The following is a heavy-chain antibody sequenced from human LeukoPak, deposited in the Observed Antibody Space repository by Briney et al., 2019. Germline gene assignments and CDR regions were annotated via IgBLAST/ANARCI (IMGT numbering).Heavy chain of an antibody. J-gene: IGHJ6*02. CDR3: ARKSLLWFGELFFYYYGMDV. D-gene: IGHD3-10*01. V-gene: IGHV1-8*01. Sequence: ASVKVSCKASGYTFTSYDINWVRQATGQGLEWMGWMNPNSGNTGYAQKFQGRVTMTRNTSISTAYMELSRLRSEDTAVYYCARKSLLWFGELFFYYYGMDVWGQGTTVTVSS. CDR2: MNPNSGNT. CDR1: GYTFTSYD.